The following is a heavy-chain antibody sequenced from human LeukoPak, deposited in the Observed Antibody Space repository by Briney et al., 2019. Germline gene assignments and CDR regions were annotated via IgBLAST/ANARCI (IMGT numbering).Heavy chain of an antibody. CDR1: GFSFSRYW. CDR3: AREFRGFDP. J-gene: IGHJ5*02. V-gene: IGHV3-66*01. Sequence: GGSLRLSCAASGFSFSRYWMNWVRQAPGKGLEWVSVIYSGGNTYYADSVKGRFTISRDNSKNTLYLQMSSLRAEDTAVYYCAREFRGFDPWGQGTLVTVSS. D-gene: IGHD3-10*01. CDR2: IYSGGNT.